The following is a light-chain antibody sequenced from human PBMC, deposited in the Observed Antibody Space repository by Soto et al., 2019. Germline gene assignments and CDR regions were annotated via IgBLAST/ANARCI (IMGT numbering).Light chain of an antibody. CDR2: DAS. Sequence: IQRPEAPSSISPCVIDRYTITCKASQDIGNYLNWYQQRPGKAPKLLILDASSLDTGVSSRFSGSGSGTDFTFTISSLQSEDIATYYCQQYYNVPITFGQGTRLEIK. CDR1: QDIGNY. V-gene: IGKV1-33*01. CDR3: QQYYNVPIT. J-gene: IGKJ5*01.